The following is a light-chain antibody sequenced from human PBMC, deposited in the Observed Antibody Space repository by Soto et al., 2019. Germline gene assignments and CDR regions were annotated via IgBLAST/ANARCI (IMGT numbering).Light chain of an antibody. CDR1: QGISSY. CDR3: QEYNSAPGT. Sequence: DIQMTQSPSSLSASLGDRVTITCRASQGISSYLAWYQQKPGKDPKLLIYAASTLQSAVPSRFSGSGSGTDFTLTISSLQPEDVAAYYCQEYNSAPGTFGQGTKVEIK. J-gene: IGKJ1*01. V-gene: IGKV1-27*01. CDR2: AAS.